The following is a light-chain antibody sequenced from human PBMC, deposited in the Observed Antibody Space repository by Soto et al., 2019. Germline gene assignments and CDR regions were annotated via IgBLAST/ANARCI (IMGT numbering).Light chain of an antibody. CDR2: TAS. Sequence: DIQMTQSPSTLSASVGDRVTIACRASQSISSHLAWYQQKPGKAPKLLIYTASSLESGVPSRFSGSGSGTEFTLTISSLQPDDFATYYCQQYERDSTFGQGTKVE. CDR3: QQYERDST. J-gene: IGKJ1*01. V-gene: IGKV1-5*03. CDR1: QSISSH.